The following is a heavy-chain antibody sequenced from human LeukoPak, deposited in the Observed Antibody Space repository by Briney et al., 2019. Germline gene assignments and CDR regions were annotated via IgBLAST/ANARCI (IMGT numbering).Heavy chain of an antibody. Sequence: SETLSLTCTVSGGSISSYYWSWIRQPPGKGLEWIGYIYYSGSTNYNPSLKSRVTISVDTSKNQFSLKLSSVTAADTAVYYCASWGHGAYGMGAFDIWGQGTMVTVSS. J-gene: IGHJ3*02. D-gene: IGHD7-27*01. V-gene: IGHV4-59*01. CDR3: ASWGHGAYGMGAFDI. CDR1: GGSISSYY. CDR2: IYYSGST.